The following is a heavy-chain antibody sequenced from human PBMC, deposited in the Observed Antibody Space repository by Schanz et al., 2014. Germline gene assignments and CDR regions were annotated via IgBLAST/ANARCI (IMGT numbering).Heavy chain of an antibody. CDR2: LTEGGGGT. Sequence: EVQLLESGGGLVQPGGSLRLSCAASGFSFRKSAMSWVRQAPGKGLEWVSGLTEGGGGTYYTDAVKGRFTISRDNSKNTVNLQMNGLRAEDTAVYFCARDLSSLIQGDVWGKGTTVTVSS. CDR3: ARDLSSLIQGDV. D-gene: IGHD2-2*01. J-gene: IGHJ6*04. CDR1: GFSFRKSA. V-gene: IGHV3-23*01.